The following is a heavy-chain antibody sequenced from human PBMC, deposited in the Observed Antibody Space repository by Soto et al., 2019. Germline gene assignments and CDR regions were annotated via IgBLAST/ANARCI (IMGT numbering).Heavy chain of an antibody. Sequence: PSETLSLTCTVSGGSISSGDYYWSWIRQPPGKGLEWIGYIYYSGSTYYNPSLKSRVTISVDTSKNQFSLKLSSVTAADTAVYYCARSVSYYDFWSGYYPGGQNWFDPWGQGTLVTVSS. D-gene: IGHD3-3*01. CDR1: GGSISSGDYY. CDR3: ARSVSYYDFWSGYYPGGQNWFDP. V-gene: IGHV4-30-4*01. J-gene: IGHJ5*02. CDR2: IYYSGST.